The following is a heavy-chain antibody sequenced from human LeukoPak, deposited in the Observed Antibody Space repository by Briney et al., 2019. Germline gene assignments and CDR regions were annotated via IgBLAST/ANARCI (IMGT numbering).Heavy chain of an antibody. V-gene: IGHV3-48*03. J-gene: IGHJ4*02. CDR2: ISSSGSTI. Sequence: GGSLRLSCAASGFTFSSYEMNWVRQAPGKGLEWVSYISSSGSTIYCADSVKGRFTISRDNAKNSLYLQMNSLRAEDTAVYYCARDLAAAGTSFDYWGQGTLVTVSS. CDR3: ARDLAAAGTSFDY. D-gene: IGHD6-13*01. CDR1: GFTFSSYE.